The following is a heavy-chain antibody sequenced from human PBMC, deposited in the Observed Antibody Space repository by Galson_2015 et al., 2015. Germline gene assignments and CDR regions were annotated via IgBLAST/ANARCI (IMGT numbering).Heavy chain of an antibody. Sequence: SLRLSCAASGFTFSTYAMSWVRQAPGKGLEWVSALSGSGGTTYYADSVKGRFTISRDNSKNTLYLQMNSLRGEDTAQYYCAKGGRGDYGDYADYWGQGTLVTVSS. CDR3: AKGGRGDYGDYADY. J-gene: IGHJ4*02. CDR1: GFTFSTYA. D-gene: IGHD4-17*01. V-gene: IGHV3-23*01. CDR2: LSGSGGTT.